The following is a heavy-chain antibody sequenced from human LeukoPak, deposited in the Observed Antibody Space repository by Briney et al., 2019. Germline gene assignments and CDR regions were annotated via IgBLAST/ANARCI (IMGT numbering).Heavy chain of an antibody. Sequence: PSETLSLTCTVSGGSISSYYWSWIRQPRGKGLEWIGYIYYSGSTNYNPSLKSRVTISVDTSKNQFSLKLSSVTAADPAVYYCARPGYYDSSGYFAFDIWGQGTMVTVSS. CDR3: ARPGYYDSSGYFAFDI. CDR1: GGSISSYY. J-gene: IGHJ3*02. D-gene: IGHD3-22*01. CDR2: IYYSGST. V-gene: IGHV4-59*08.